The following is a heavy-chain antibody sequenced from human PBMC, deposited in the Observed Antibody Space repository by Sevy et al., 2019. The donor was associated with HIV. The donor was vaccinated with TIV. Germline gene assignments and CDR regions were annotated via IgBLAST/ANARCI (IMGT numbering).Heavy chain of an antibody. V-gene: IGHV3-30*18. J-gene: IGHJ4*02. D-gene: IGHD3-10*02. CDR3: TKESLRGTYIRGDFDH. Sequence: GGSLRLSCSGFGFTFQAFGMHWVRQAPGKGPEWLAVISSDGSNQNYADSAKGRFTISRDKSKNLLLLQMNSQIPNDTAVYFCTKESLRGTYIRGDFDHWGQGTLVTVSS. CDR2: ISSDGSNQ. CDR1: GFTFQAFG.